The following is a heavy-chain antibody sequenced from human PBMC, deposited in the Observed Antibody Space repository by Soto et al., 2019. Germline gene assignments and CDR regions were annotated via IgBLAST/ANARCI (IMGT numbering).Heavy chain of an antibody. D-gene: IGHD3-10*01. CDR2: ISYDGSNK. J-gene: IGHJ4*02. Sequence: QVQLVESGGGVVQPGRSLRLSCAASGFTFSSYGMHWVRQAPGKGLEWVAVISYDGSNKYYADSVKGRFTISRHNSKSTLYLQMTRRRAEDTAVYYCAKEAPYGSRSWLWGQGTLVTVAS. CDR3: AKEAPYGSRSWL. V-gene: IGHV3-30*18. CDR1: GFTFSSYG.